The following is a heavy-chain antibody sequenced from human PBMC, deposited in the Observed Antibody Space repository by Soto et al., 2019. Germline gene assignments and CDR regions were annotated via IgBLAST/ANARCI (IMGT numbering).Heavy chain of an antibody. D-gene: IGHD1-26*01. CDR3: ARQVEWELHPYYYYYGMDV. J-gene: IGHJ6*02. Sequence: SETLSLTCTVSGGSISSYYWSWIRQPPGKGLEWIGSIYYSGSTYYNPSLKSRVTISVDTSKNQFSLKLSSVTAADTAVYYCARQVEWELHPYYYYYGMDVWGQGTTVTVSS. CDR2: IYYSGST. V-gene: IGHV4-59*05. CDR1: GGSISSYY.